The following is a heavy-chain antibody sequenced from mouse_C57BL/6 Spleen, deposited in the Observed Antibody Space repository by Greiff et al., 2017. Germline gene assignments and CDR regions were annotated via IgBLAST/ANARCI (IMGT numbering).Heavy chain of an antibody. CDR1: GFTFTDYY. D-gene: IGHD1-1*01. Sequence: EVHLVESGGGLVQPGGSLSLSCAASGFTFTDYYMSWVRQPPGKALEWLGFIRNKANGYTTEYSASVKGRFTISRDNSQSILYLQMNALRAEDSATYYCARSLLRGGDWYFDVWGTGTTVTVSS. CDR2: IRNKANGYTT. J-gene: IGHJ1*03. CDR3: ARSLLRGGDWYFDV. V-gene: IGHV7-3*01.